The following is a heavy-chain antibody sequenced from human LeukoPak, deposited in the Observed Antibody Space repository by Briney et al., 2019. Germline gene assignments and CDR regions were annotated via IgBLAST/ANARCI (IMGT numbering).Heavy chain of an antibody. D-gene: IGHD6-19*01. Sequence: GGSLRLSCAASGFGFSTHDMSWGRQVPGKGPEWVSSISGSGTGTYYTDSVKGRFTISRDTSKNTLYLQMDNLRVEDTAVYYCARDQSSGWYFSFDYWGQGTLVTVSS. V-gene: IGHV3-23*01. J-gene: IGHJ4*02. CDR1: GFGFSTHD. CDR2: ISGSGTGT. CDR3: ARDQSSGWYFSFDY.